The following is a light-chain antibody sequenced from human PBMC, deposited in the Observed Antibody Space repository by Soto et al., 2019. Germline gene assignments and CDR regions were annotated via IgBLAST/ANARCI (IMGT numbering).Light chain of an antibody. CDR2: GAS. V-gene: IGKV3-15*01. Sequence: EIVMTQSPATLSVSPGERATLSCRASQSVSSNLAWYQQKPGQAPRLLIYGASTRATGIPARFSGSGSGTEFTLNIGSLQSEDFAVYYCQEYNNWPPWTFGPGPKVDIK. CDR1: QSVSSN. CDR3: QEYNNWPPWT. J-gene: IGKJ1*01.